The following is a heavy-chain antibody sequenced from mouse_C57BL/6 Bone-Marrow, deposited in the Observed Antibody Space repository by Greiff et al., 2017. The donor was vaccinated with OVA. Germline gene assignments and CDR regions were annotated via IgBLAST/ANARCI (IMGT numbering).Heavy chain of an antibody. V-gene: IGHV1-52*01. CDR1: GYTFTSYW. D-gene: IGHD2-1*01. Sequence: QVQLQQSGAELVRPGSSVKLSCKASGYTFTSYWMHWVKQRPIQGLEWIGNIDPSDSETHYNQKFKDKATLTVDKSSSTAYMQLSSLTSEDSAVYYCARGRYGNYWYFDVWGTGTTVTVSS. CDR3: ARGRYGNYWYFDV. CDR2: IDPSDSET. J-gene: IGHJ1*03.